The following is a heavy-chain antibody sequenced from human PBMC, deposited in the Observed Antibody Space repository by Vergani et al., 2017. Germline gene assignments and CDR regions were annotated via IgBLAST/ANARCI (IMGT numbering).Heavy chain of an antibody. J-gene: IGHJ4*02. CDR3: AKARGPYYGSWSYYFDY. Sequence: QVQLVESGGGVVQPGRSLRLSCAASGFTFSSYGMHWVRQAPGKGLEWVAVISYDGSNKYYADSVKGRFTISRDNSKNTLYLQMNSLRAEDTAVYYCAKARGPYYGSWSYYFDYWGQGTLVTVSS. CDR2: ISYDGSNK. D-gene: IGHD3-10*01. CDR1: GFTFSSYG. V-gene: IGHV3-30*18.